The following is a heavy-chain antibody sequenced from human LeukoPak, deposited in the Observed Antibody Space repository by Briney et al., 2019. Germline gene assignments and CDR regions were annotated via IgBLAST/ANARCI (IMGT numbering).Heavy chain of an antibody. CDR1: GYPFTTSW. V-gene: IGHV5-51*01. D-gene: IGHD4-17*01. CDR3: ARRPGDYVDY. CDR2: IYPGDSDI. Sequence: GESLKISCQGFGYPFTTSWIGWVRQMPGKGLEWMGIIYPGDSDIKYSPSFQGQVTISADKSISTAYLQWSSLKASDTAMYYCARRPGDYVDYWGQGTLVTVSS. J-gene: IGHJ4*02.